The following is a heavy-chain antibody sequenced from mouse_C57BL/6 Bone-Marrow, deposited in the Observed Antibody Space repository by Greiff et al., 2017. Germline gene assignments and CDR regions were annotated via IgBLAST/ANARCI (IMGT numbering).Heavy chain of an antibody. V-gene: IGHV10-1*01. J-gene: IGHJ2*01. CDR1: GFSFNTYA. D-gene: IGHD1-1*01. Sequence: GGGLVQPKGSLKLSCAASGFSFNTYAMNWVRQAPGKGLEWVARIRSKSNNYATYYADSVKDRFTISRDDSESMLYLQMNNLKTEDTAMYYCGRQDYYGHFDYWGQGTTLTVSS. CDR3: GRQDYYGHFDY. CDR2: IRSKSNNYAT.